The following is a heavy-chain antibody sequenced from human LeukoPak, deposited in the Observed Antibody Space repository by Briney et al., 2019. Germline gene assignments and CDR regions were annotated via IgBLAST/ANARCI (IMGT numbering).Heavy chain of an antibody. CDR3: AKDSSTWGNLAGHFDS. V-gene: IGHV4-4*07. J-gene: IGHJ4*02. CDR2: FYASGTT. D-gene: IGHD6-13*01. Sequence: SETLSLTCTVSGGSIVSHYWNWIRQPAGRGLEWIGRFYASGTTDTSPSLKSRVTMSVDTSKNQFSLKLSSVTAADTAVYYCAKDSSTWGNLAGHFDSWGQGTLVTVSS. CDR1: GGSIVSHY.